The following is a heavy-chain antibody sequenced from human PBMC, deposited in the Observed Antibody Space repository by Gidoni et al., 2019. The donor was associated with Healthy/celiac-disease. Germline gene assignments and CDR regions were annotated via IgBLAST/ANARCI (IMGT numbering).Heavy chain of an antibody. CDR2: ISWDGGST. D-gene: IGHD6-19*01. Sequence: EVQLVESGGVVVQPGRSLRLSCAASGFPFDDYTMHWVRQAPGKGLEWVSLISWDGGSTYYADSGKGRFTISRDNSKNSLYLQMNSLRTEDTALYYCAGSPYSSGGNWFDPWGQGTLVTVSS. V-gene: IGHV3-43*01. J-gene: IGHJ5*02. CDR1: GFPFDDYT. CDR3: AGSPYSSGGNWFDP.